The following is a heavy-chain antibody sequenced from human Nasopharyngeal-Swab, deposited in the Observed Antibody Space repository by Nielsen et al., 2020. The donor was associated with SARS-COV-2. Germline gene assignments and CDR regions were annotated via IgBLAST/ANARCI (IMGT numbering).Heavy chain of an antibody. CDR2: ISTTTSTI. V-gene: IGHV3-48*04. D-gene: IGHD5-12*01. CDR3: AREVPYSGHDDAFDI. Sequence: GGSLRLSCEASGFTFSNYWMHWVRQVPGKGLEWISYISTTTSTIYYADSVKGRFTISRDNAKNSLYLQMNSLRAEDTAVYYCAREVPYSGHDDAFDIWGQGTMVTVSA. CDR1: GFTFSNYW. J-gene: IGHJ3*02.